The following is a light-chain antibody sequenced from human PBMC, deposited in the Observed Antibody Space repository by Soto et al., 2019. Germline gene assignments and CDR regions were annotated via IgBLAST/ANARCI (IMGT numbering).Light chain of an antibody. Sequence: QPVLTQPPSVSGAPGQRVTISCTGSSSNIGAGYDVHWYQQLPGTAPKLLIYGHINRPSGVPDRFSGSKSGTSASLAITGLQAEDEADYYCQSYDSSLSGDVFGTGTKLTVL. J-gene: IGLJ1*01. CDR1: SSNIGAGYD. V-gene: IGLV1-40*01. CDR2: GHI. CDR3: QSYDSSLSGDV.